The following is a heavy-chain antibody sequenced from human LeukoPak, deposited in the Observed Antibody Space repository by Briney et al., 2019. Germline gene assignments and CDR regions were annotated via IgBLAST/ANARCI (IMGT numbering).Heavy chain of an antibody. V-gene: IGHV1-18*01. Sequence: ASVKVSCKASGYTFTSYGISWVRQAPGQGLEWMGWISAYNGNTNYAQKLQGRVTVTTDTSTSTAYMELRSLRSDDTAVYYCARDEGVLRYFDWLLTPASYFDYWGQGTLVTVSS. D-gene: IGHD3-9*01. J-gene: IGHJ4*02. CDR2: ISAYNGNT. CDR3: ARDEGVLRYFDWLLTPASYFDY. CDR1: GYTFTSYG.